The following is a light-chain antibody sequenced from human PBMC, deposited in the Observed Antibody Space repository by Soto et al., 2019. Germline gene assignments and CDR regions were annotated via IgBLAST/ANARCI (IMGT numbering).Light chain of an antibody. CDR2: DAS. J-gene: IGKJ4*01. CDR1: QSVSSY. Sequence: EIVLTQSPATLSLSPGERATLSCRASQSVSSYLAWYQQKPGQAPRLLIYDASNRATGIPARFSGSGSGTDFTLTISSLEPEDFAVYYCQQRSNRPLTFGGGTKVEIE. V-gene: IGKV3-11*01. CDR3: QQRSNRPLT.